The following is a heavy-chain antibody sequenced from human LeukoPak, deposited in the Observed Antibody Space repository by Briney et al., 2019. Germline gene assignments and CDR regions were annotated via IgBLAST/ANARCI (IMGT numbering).Heavy chain of an antibody. Sequence: GGSLRLSCAASGFTFDDYAMHWVRQALGKGLEWVSGISWNSGSIGYADSVKGRFTISRDNAKTSLYLQMNSLRAEDTALYYCAKDLGPGSMATSPGFDYWGRGTLVTVSS. CDR1: GFTFDDYA. CDR2: ISWNSGSI. CDR3: AKDLGPGSMATSPGFDY. J-gene: IGHJ4*02. V-gene: IGHV3-9*01. D-gene: IGHD5-24*01.